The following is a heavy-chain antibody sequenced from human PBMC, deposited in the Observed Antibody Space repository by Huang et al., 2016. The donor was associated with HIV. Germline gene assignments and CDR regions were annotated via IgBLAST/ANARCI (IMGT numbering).Heavy chain of an antibody. D-gene: IGHD6-13*01. CDR2: VYQRGST. J-gene: IGHJ4*02. V-gene: IGHV4-39*01. CDR3: ASQHIGAAATWF. CDR1: GDFIRSTNYY. Sequence: QLQLQESGPGQVKPSETLSLTCTVSGDFIRSTNYYWGWIRQSPGKGLGWVGGVYQRGSTNYNPSRKSRVTLSVDTSRNQFSLRLNSVTAADTAVYYCASQHIGAAATWFWGRGTQVAVSS.